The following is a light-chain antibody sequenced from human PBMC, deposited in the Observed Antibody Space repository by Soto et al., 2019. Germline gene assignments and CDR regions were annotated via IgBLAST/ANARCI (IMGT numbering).Light chain of an antibody. CDR3: QQRLNWPPG. J-gene: IGKJ1*01. CDR1: QSVTNY. Sequence: EFVLTQSPGTLSLSPGERATLSCRASQSVTNYIAWYQQRPGQAPRLLIYDASNRASGVPARFSGSGSGTDFTLTISDLEPADFGLYYCQQRLNWPPGFGQGTKVGIK. CDR2: DAS. V-gene: IGKV3-11*01.